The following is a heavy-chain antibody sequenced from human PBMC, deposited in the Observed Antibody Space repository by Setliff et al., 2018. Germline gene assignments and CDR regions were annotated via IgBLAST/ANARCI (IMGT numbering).Heavy chain of an antibody. D-gene: IGHD3-22*01. V-gene: IGHV4-4*09. CDR1: GASVSSHY. CDR2: IYTSWST. Sequence: SETLSLTCNVSGASVSSHYWDWIRQPPGKGLEWIGQIYTSWSTIYNPSLKSRVTMSVDTSKNHVSLKLSSVTAADTAVYYCARAHTWSLPNDNSGYPGWFDPWGQGTLVTVSS. J-gene: IGHJ5*02. CDR3: ARAHTWSLPNDNSGYPGWFDP.